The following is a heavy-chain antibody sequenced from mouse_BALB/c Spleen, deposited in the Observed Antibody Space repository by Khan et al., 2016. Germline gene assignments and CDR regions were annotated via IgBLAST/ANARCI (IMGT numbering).Heavy chain of an antibody. CDR1: GFTFSGFW. CDR2: INSDGSAI. Sequence: EVQLLETGGGLVQPGGSRGLSCEGSGFTFSGFWMSWVRQTPGKTLEWIGDINSDGSAINYAPSIKDQFTIFRDNDKSTLYLQMSNVRSEDTATYFCMRYGNYWYFDVWGAGTTVTVSS. CDR3: MRYGNYWYFDV. V-gene: IGHV11-2*02. J-gene: IGHJ1*01. D-gene: IGHD2-1*01.